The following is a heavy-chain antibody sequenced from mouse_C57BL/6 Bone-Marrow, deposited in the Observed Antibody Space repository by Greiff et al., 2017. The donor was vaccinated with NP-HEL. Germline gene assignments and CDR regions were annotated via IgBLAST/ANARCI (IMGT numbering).Heavy chain of an antibody. CDR2: INPSSGYT. V-gene: IGHV1-4*01. CDR3: ARLLRWFAY. J-gene: IGHJ3*01. Sequence: VQLQQSGAELARPGASVKMSCKASGYTFTSYTMHWVKQRPGQGLEWIGYINPSSGYTKYKQKFKDKATLTADKSSSTAYMQLSSLTSEDSAVYYCARLLRWFAYWGQGTLVTVSA. D-gene: IGHD1-1*01. CDR1: GYTFTSYT.